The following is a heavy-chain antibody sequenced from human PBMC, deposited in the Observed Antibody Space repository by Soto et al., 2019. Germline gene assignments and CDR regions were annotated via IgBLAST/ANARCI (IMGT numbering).Heavy chain of an antibody. CDR1: GFTFSAFW. Sequence: EVQLVESGGGLVQPGESLRLSCAASGFTFSAFWMTWLRQAPGKGLEWVANIKRDGTVTHYGDSVEGRCTLSRDNAQKSLFRQLNSLRPEDTAMYYCARDLSPPGEFFYVVFDVWGQGTFVTVSS. J-gene: IGHJ3*01. CDR2: IKRDGTVT. V-gene: IGHV3-7*04. CDR3: ARDLSPPGEFFYVVFDV. D-gene: IGHD3-10*02.